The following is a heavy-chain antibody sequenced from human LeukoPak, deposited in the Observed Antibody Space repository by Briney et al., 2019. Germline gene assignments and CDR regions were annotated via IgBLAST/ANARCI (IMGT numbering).Heavy chain of an antibody. CDR2: ISGSGGST. J-gene: IGHJ4*02. CDR3: ARDRSSFFFDY. CDR1: GLTFSSYA. Sequence: GGSLRLSCAASGLTFSSYAMSWVRQAPGKGLEWVSAISGSGGSTYYADSVKGRFTISRDNAKNSLYLQMNSLRAEDTAVYYCARDRSSFFFDYWGQGTLVTVSS. V-gene: IGHV3-23*01. D-gene: IGHD6-6*01.